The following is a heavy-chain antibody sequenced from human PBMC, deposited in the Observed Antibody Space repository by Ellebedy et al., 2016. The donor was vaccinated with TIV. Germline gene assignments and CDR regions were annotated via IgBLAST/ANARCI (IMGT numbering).Heavy chain of an antibody. D-gene: IGHD2-8*02. J-gene: IGHJ4*02. CDR3: ARSRLWSYDY. CDR2: INGDGSST. CDR1: GYTFSSYW. V-gene: IGHV3-74*01. Sequence: GESLKISCAASGYTFSSYWMHWVRHTPGKGLMWVSQINGDGSSTDYADSVKGRFTISRDNAKNTLYLQMNSLRAEDTAVYYCARSRLWSYDYWGQGTLVTVSS.